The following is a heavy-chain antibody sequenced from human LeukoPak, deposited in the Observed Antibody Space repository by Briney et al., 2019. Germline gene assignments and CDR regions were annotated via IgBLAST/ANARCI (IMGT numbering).Heavy chain of an antibody. CDR3: AREPLIYDILTGYYFGYYFDY. CDR1: GFTFSSYS. J-gene: IGHJ4*02. V-gene: IGHV3-21*01. CDR2: ISSSSSYI. Sequence: GGSLRLSCAASGFTFSSYSMNWVRQAPGKGLEWVSSISSSSSYIYYADSVKGRFTISRDNAKNSLYLQMNSLRAEDTAVYYCAREPLIYDILTGYYFGYYFDYWGQGTLVTVSS. D-gene: IGHD3-9*01.